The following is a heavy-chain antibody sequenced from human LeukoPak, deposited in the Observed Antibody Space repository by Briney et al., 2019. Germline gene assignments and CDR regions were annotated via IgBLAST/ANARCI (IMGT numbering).Heavy chain of an antibody. CDR2: MNPNSGNT. Sequence: ASVKVSCKASGYTFTSYDINWVRQATGQGLEWMGWMNPNSGNTGYAQKFQGRVTMTRNTSISTAYMELSSLRSEDTAVYYCANSLGYCSGGSCYVFDYWGQGTLVTVSS. CDR3: ANSLGYCSGGSCYVFDY. J-gene: IGHJ4*02. V-gene: IGHV1-8*01. CDR1: GYTFTSYD. D-gene: IGHD2-15*01.